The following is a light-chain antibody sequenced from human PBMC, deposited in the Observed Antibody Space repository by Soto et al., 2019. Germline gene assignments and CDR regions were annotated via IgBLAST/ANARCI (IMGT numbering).Light chain of an antibody. V-gene: IGLV2-14*01. CDR2: EVT. Sequence: QSALSQPASVSGSPGQSITISCTGTSNDVGYYNYVSWYQQHPGQAPKLMISEVTTLPSGVSDRFSGSKSGNTASLTISRLQAEDEAHYYCSSYTTAYTQVFGGGTKLTVL. CDR3: SSYTTAYTQV. J-gene: IGLJ3*02. CDR1: SNDVGYYNY.